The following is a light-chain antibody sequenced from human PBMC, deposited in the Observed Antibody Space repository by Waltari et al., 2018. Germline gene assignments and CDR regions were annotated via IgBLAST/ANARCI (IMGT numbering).Light chain of an antibody. J-gene: IGKJ1*01. CDR2: GAS. V-gene: IGKV3-20*01. Sequence: DIVLTQSPGNLSLSPGESAPLSCRTSQSVTRALAWYQQKPGQAPRLLSYGASNRATGIPDRFSGSGSGTDFSLTISSLEPEDFAVYYCQHYLRLPVTFGQGTKVEVK. CDR1: QSVTRA. CDR3: QHYLRLPVT.